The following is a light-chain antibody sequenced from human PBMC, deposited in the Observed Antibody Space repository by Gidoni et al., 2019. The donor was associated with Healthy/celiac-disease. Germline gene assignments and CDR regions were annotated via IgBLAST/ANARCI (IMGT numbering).Light chain of an antibody. CDR3: MQALQTPLT. Sequence: APPGEPAPLSCRSSQGLLHSNGYNDLDWYLQKPGQSRQLLIYLGSNRASGVPDRFSGSGSGTDFTLKISRVEAEDVGVYYCMQALQTPLTFGGGTKVEIK. J-gene: IGKJ4*01. CDR2: LGS. CDR1: QGLLHSNGYND. V-gene: IGKV2-28*01.